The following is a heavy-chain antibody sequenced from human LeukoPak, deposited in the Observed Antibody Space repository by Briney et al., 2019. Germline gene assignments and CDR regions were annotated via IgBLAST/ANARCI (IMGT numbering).Heavy chain of an antibody. J-gene: IGHJ4*02. D-gene: IGHD2-15*01. CDR3: ASRDQSCSGDTCYPIDY. Sequence: GRSLRLSCVASGFTFSSYGMHWVRQAPGKGLEWVAVISYDGSNKYYADSVKGRFTISRDNSKNTLYLQMNSLRAEDTAVYYCASRDQSCSGDTCYPIDYWGQGTLVTVSS. CDR1: GFTFSSYG. CDR2: ISYDGSNK. V-gene: IGHV3-30*03.